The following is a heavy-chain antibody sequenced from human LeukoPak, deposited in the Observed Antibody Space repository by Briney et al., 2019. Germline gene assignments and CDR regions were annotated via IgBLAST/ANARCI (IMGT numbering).Heavy chain of an antibody. Sequence: PGGSLRLSCAASGFTVSSNYMSWVRQAPGKGLEWVSVIYSGGSTYYADSVKGRFTISRDNSKNTLYLQMNSMRAEDTAVYYCARLTYYDFSDAFDIWGQGTMVTVSS. CDR3: ARLTYYDFSDAFDI. D-gene: IGHD3-3*01. CDR2: IYSGGST. J-gene: IGHJ3*02. CDR1: GFTVSSNY. V-gene: IGHV3-66*01.